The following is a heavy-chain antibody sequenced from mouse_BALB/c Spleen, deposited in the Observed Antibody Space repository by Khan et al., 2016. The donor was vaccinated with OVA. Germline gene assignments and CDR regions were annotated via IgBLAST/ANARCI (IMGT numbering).Heavy chain of an antibody. V-gene: IGHV1-26*01. CDR1: GYSFTGYY. CDR3: ARGYDFFAY. Sequence: IQLVQSGPDLVKPGASVKMSCKASGYSFTGYYMNWVKQSHGKSLECIGRINPNTGNTNYNQKFKGKVVFIVDTSSSTVYMELRSLTSEDSAVYYCARGYDFFAYWGQGTLVTVSA. D-gene: IGHD2-14*01. CDR2: INPNTGNT. J-gene: IGHJ3*01.